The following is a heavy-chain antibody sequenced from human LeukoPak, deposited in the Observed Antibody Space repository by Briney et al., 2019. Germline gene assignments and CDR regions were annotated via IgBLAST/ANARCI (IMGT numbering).Heavy chain of an antibody. J-gene: IGHJ4*02. V-gene: IGHV4-34*01. CDR1: GGSFSGSN. CDR2: IYNSGNT. Sequence: SETLSLTCAVYGGSFSGSNWSWIRQSPGKGLEWIGAIYNSGNTIYNPSLKSRATISVDTSKNQVSLNLISVTAADTAVYYCVRAYDYWGQGTLVTVSS. CDR3: VRAYDY.